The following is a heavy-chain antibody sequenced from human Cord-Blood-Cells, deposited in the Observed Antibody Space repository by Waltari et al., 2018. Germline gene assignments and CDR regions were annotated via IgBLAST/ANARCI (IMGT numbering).Heavy chain of an antibody. D-gene: IGHD3-22*01. CDR2: INHSGST. V-gene: IGHV4-34*01. Sequence: QVQLQQWGAGLLKPSETLSLTCAVYGGSFSGYYWSWIRQPPGKGLEWIGEINHSGSTNYNPSLTSRVTISVDTSKNQFSLKLSSVTAADTAVYYCARGGAPNYYDSSGYYYRWGQGTLVTVSS. J-gene: IGHJ4*02. CDR3: ARGGAPNYYDSSGYYYR. CDR1: GGSFSGYY.